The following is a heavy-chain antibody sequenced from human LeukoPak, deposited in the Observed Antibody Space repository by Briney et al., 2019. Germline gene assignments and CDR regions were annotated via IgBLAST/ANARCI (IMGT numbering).Heavy chain of an antibody. CDR1: GGSISSGSYY. V-gene: IGHV4-61*02. CDR2: IYTSGST. CDR3: ARVQWPLYYFDY. Sequence: PSETLSLTCTVSGGSISSGSYYWSWIRQPAGKGLEWIGRIYTSGSTNYNPSLKSRVTISVDTSKNQFSLKLSSVTAADTAVYYCARVQWPLYYFDYWGQGTLVTVSS. D-gene: IGHD6-19*01. J-gene: IGHJ4*02.